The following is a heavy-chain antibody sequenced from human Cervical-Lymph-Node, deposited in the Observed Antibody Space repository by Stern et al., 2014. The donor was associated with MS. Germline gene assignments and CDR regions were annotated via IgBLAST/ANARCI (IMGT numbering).Heavy chain of an antibody. V-gene: IGHV2-5*02. J-gene: IGHJ5*02. CDR3: AHRRYSSSWYDYNWFDP. D-gene: IGHD6-13*01. CDR2: IYLDADK. Sequence: QVTLKESGPPLVKPTQTLTLTCTFSGFSLSTSGVGVGWIRQPPGKALEWLALIYLDADKRYKPSLKSQLTTTKGTSTTLLVLTMTNMDPVDTATYYCAHRRYSSSWYDYNWFDPWGQGTLVTVSS. CDR1: GFSLSTSGVG.